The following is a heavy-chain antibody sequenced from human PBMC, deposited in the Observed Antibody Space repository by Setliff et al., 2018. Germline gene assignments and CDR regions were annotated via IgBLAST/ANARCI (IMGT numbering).Heavy chain of an antibody. D-gene: IGHD6-13*01. CDR1: GYTFTSYW. CDR3: ARVGQQLVYYYYGMDV. CDR2: IYAGDSDT. Sequence: PGESLKISCKGSGYTFTSYWIGWVRQMPGKGLEWMGIIYAGDSDTKYSPSFQGQVTISADKSISTAYLQWSSLKASDTAMYYCARVGQQLVYYYYGMDVWGQGTTVTVS. V-gene: IGHV5-51*01. J-gene: IGHJ6*02.